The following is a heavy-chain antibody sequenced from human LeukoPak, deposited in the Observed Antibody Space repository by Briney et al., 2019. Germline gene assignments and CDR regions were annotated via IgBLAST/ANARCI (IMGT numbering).Heavy chain of an antibody. D-gene: IGHD3-10*01. J-gene: IGHJ5*02. CDR3: ARRSYYPSDRFDP. Sequence: PSETLSLTCTVSGGSISSYYWSWIRQPPGKGLEWIGYIYYSGSTNYNPSLKSRVTISVDTSKNQFSLKLSSVTTADTAVYYCARRSYYPSDRFDPWGQGTLVTVSS. CDR2: IYYSGST. V-gene: IGHV4-59*08. CDR1: GGSISSYY.